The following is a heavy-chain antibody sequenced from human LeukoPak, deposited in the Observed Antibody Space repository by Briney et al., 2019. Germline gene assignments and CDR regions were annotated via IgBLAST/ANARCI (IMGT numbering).Heavy chain of an antibody. CDR3: ARRAGAYSHPYDY. CDR1: ALTVSSNS. J-gene: IGHJ4*02. D-gene: IGHD4/OR15-4a*01. V-gene: IGHV3-53*01. CDR2: IYSGGST. Sequence: GGSLRLSCAASALTVSSNSMSWVRQAPGKGLEWVSFIYSGGSTYYADSVKGRFTISRDNSKNTLYLQMNSLRADDTAVYYCARRAGAYSHPYDYWGQGTLVTVSS.